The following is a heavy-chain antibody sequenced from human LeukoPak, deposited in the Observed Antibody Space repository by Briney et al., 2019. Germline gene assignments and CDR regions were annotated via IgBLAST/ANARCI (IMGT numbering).Heavy chain of an antibody. CDR1: GFTFSSYG. V-gene: IGHV3-23*01. CDR3: AKDPTVLLWFGEFDYMDV. J-gene: IGHJ6*03. Sequence: PGGSLRLSCAASGFTFSSYGMSWVRQAPGKGLEWVSAISGSGGSTYYADSVKGRFTIPRDNSKNTLYLQMNSLRAEDTAVYYCAKDPTVLLWFGEFDYMDVWGKGTTVTVSS. D-gene: IGHD3-10*01. CDR2: ISGSGGST.